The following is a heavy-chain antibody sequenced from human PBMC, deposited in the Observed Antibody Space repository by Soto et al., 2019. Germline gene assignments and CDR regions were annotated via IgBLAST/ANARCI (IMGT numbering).Heavy chain of an antibody. D-gene: IGHD2-15*01. V-gene: IGHV1-69*12. J-gene: IGHJ6*02. Sequence: QVQLVQSGAEVKKPGSSVKVSCKASGGTFSSNAISWVRQAPGQGLEWMGGIIPIFGTPNYAQQFQGRVTITADESTSTADMELSSLRYEDTAVYYCGREPRGASCYSNICGMDVWGQGSTVTVSS. CDR2: IIPIFGTP. CDR3: GREPRGASCYSNICGMDV. CDR1: GGTFSSNA.